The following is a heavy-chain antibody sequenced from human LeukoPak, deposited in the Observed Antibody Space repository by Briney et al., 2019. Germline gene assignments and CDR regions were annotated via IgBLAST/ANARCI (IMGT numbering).Heavy chain of an antibody. V-gene: IGHV1-46*01. D-gene: IGHD6-13*01. J-gene: IGHJ4*02. Sequence: ASVTVSCTASGYTFTSYYMHWVRQAPGQGLEWMGIINPSGGSTSYAQKFQGRVTMTRDTSTSTVYMELSSLRSEDTAVYYCARAGQGSWYLRWGQGTLVTVSS. CDR3: ARAGQGSWYLR. CDR1: GYTFTSYY. CDR2: INPSGGST.